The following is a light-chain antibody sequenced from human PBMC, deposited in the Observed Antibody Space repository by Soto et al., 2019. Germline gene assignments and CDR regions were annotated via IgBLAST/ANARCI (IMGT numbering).Light chain of an antibody. J-gene: IGKJ5*01. CDR1: QSVSSN. Sequence: IVRTHSPATLSVSPRQSSTFYFSSSQSVSSNLAWYQQKPGQAPRLLIYGASSRATGIPDRFSGSGSGTDFTLTISRLEPEDFAVYYCQQRNSWPPTFTFGQGTRLE. V-gene: IGKV3D-15*01. CDR3: QQRNSWPPTFT. CDR2: GAS.